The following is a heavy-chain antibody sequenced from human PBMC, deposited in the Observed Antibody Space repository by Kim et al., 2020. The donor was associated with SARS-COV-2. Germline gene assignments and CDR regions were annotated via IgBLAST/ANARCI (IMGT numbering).Heavy chain of an antibody. CDR2: ITWNSGMT. V-gene: IGHV3-9*01. CDR3: VKYRGSGIGVVVL. Sequence: GGSLRLSCAASGFTFGDYAMHWVRQAPGKGMEWVSAITWNSGMTAYAESVMGRLPISRDNAKNGLDLQMYSLGPEDPAFYHLVKYRGSGIGVVVLWGQGT. D-gene: IGHD3-16*01. CDR1: GFTFGDYA. J-gene: IGHJ4*02.